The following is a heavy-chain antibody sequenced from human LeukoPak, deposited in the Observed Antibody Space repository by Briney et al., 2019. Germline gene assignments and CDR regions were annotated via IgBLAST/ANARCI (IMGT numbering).Heavy chain of an antibody. J-gene: IGHJ3*02. CDR2: IKQDGSEK. V-gene: IGHV3-7*04. CDR1: GFTFSSYW. D-gene: IGHD1-26*01. Sequence: PGGSLRLSCAASGFTFSSYWMSWVRQAPGKGLEWVANIKQDGSEKYYVDPVKGRFTISRDNAKNSLYLQMNSLRAEDTAVYYCARVGAPFGDDAFDIWGQGTMVTVSS. CDR3: ARVGAPFGDDAFDI.